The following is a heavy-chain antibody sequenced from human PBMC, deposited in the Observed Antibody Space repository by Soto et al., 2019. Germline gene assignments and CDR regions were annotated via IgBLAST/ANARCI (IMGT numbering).Heavy chain of an antibody. CDR3: AKDRGIIVKAGDAFDV. V-gene: IGHV3-23*01. Sequence: EVQLMESGGGLVQPGGSLRLSCASSGFTLSMSAVNWVRQAPGKGLEWVSYIGDSGDRTYYADSVKGRFTISRDRSKNTVSLQMDSLRAEDTAVYYCAKDRGIIVKAGDAFDVWGQGTKVTVSS. J-gene: IGHJ3*01. CDR2: IGDSGDRT. CDR1: GFTLSMSA. D-gene: IGHD3-16*02.